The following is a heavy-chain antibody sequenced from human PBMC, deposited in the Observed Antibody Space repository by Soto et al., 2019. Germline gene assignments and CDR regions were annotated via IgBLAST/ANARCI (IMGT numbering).Heavy chain of an antibody. J-gene: IGHJ6*02. D-gene: IGHD1-26*01. CDR1: GYSFTTYW. CDR2: IDPGDSST. Sequence: PGESLKISCQGSGYSFTTYWISWVRQMPGKGLGWMGKIDPGDSSTNYSPSFRGHITISVDRSINTAHLQFSSLKAADTAVYYCARLEKWYYNYYGLDVWGQGTMVTVSS. V-gene: IGHV5-10-1*01. CDR3: ARLEKWYYNYYGLDV.